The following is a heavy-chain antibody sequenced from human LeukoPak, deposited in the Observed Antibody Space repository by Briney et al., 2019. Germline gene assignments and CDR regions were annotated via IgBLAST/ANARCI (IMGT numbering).Heavy chain of an antibody. CDR1: GGSFSGYY. Sequence: SETLSLTCAVYGGSFSGYYWSWIRQPPGKGLEWIGEINHSGSTNYNPSLKSRVTISVDTSKNQFSLKLSSVTAADTAVYYCARHRGIAVAGTRRGLDYWGQGTLVTVSP. CDR3: ARHRGIAVAGTRRGLDY. D-gene: IGHD6-19*01. J-gene: IGHJ4*02. V-gene: IGHV4-34*01. CDR2: INHSGST.